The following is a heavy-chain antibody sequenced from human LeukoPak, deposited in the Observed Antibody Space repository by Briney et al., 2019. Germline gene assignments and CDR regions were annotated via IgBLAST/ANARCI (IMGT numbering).Heavy chain of an antibody. CDR2: FDPEDGET. D-gene: IGHD3-3*01. V-gene: IGHV1-24*01. CDR3: ATGWYYDFWSGSLTIHDY. CDR1: GYTLTELS. J-gene: IGHJ4*02. Sequence: GASVKVSCKVSGYTLTELSMHWVRQAPGKGLEWMGGFDPEDGETIYAQKFQGRVTMTEGTSTDTAYMELSSLRSEDTAVYYCATGWYYDFWSGSLTIHDYWGQGTLVTVSS.